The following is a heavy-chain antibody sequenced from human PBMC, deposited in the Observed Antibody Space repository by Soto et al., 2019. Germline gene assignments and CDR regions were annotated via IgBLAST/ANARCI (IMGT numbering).Heavy chain of an antibody. J-gene: IGHJ5*02. V-gene: IGHV1-18*01. CDR1: GYTFTNYG. Sequence: GASVKVSCKASGYTFTNYGISWVRQAPGQGLEWMGWINVYNGNTKYAQKVQGRVTMTTDTSTSTAYMGLRSLRSDDTAVYYCARGVGSGSYYNQYNWFDPWGQGTPVTVSS. CDR3: ARGVGSGSYYNQYNWFDP. CDR2: INVYNGNT. D-gene: IGHD3-10*01.